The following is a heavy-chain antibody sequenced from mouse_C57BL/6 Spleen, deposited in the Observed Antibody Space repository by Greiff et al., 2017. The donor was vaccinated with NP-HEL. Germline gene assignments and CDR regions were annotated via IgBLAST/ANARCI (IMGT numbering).Heavy chain of an antibody. CDR2: TNPTNGRT. Sequence: VQLQQSGAELVKAGASVKMSCKASGYTFTSYWMHCVKQRLGQGLEWFAETNPTNGRTYYNEKFKSKATLTVDKSSCTAYMLLSGPTVDDSAVYYCARNKKLVATYLDYWGQGTTLTVSS. D-gene: IGHD1-1*01. J-gene: IGHJ2*01. V-gene: IGHV1S81*02. CDR1: GYTFTSYW. CDR3: ARNKKLVATYLDY.